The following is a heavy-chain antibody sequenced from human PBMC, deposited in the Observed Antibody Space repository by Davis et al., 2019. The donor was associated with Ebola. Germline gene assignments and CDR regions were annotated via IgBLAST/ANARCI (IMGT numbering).Heavy chain of an antibody. Sequence: MPSETLSLTCPLSGASISDYYWSWIRQPPGKGLEWIGSIYHSGITSYNPSLKSRVTISVDTSKNQFSLKLNSVTAADTAVYYCARQHTSGHMMLFDYWGQGTLVTVSS. D-gene: IGHD6-19*01. V-gene: IGHV4-59*08. CDR1: GASISDYY. CDR2: IYHSGIT. J-gene: IGHJ4*02. CDR3: ARQHTSGHMMLFDY.